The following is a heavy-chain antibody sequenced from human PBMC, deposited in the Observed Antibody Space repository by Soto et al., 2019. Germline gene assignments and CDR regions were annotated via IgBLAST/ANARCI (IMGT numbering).Heavy chain of an antibody. Sequence: GGSLRLSCATSGFTFSSYAMSWVRQAPGKGLEWVSAVSGSGVGTYYADSVKGRFTISRDNSKNTVFLQMSSLRVEDTAVYYCAKDLWGYNRNLPGPWGQGTLVTVYS. CDR2: VSGSGVGT. J-gene: IGHJ5*02. CDR3: AKDLWGYNRNLPGP. D-gene: IGHD1-1*01. V-gene: IGHV3-23*01. CDR1: GFTFSSYA.